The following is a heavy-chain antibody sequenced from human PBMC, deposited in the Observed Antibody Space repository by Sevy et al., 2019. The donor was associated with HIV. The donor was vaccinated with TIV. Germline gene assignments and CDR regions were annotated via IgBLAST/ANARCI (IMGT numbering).Heavy chain of an antibody. CDR2: MYNTGST. V-gene: IGHV4-59*08. D-gene: IGHD5-12*01. CDR1: GGSISSYY. Sequence: SETLSLTCSVSGGSISSYYWSWIRQPPGKTLEWIGYMYNTGSTNYSPSLKSRVTISVDTSKSQLSLNLSSVTAADTAVYYCARHRGHYNYFGMDVRGQGTTVTVSS. CDR3: ARHRGHYNYFGMDV. J-gene: IGHJ6*02.